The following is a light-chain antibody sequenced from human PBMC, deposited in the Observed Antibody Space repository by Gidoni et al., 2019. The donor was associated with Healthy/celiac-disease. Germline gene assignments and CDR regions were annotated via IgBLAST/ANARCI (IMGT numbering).Light chain of an antibody. CDR3: QQSYSTPQIT. CDR2: AAY. Sequence: RVTITCLASQSISSYLNWYQQKPGKAPKLLIYAAYSLQSGGPSRFSGSGYGTDFTLIISSLQPEDFATYYCQQSYSTPQITFXPXTKVDIK. V-gene: IGKV1-39*01. J-gene: IGKJ3*01. CDR1: QSISSY.